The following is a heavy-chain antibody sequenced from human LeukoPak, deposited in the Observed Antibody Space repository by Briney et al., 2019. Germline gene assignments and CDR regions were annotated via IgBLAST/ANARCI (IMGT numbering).Heavy chain of an antibody. D-gene: IGHD2-8*01. CDR3: AKDVGYCTNGVCYKYFQH. J-gene: IGHJ1*01. CDR2: ISSSGSTI. V-gene: IGHV3-11*01. CDR1: GFTFSDYY. Sequence: GGSLRLSCAASGFTFSDYYMSWIRQAPGKGLEWVSYISSSGSTIYYADSVKGRFTISRDISKNTLYLQMNSLRAEDTAVYYCAKDVGYCTNGVCYKYFQHWGQGTLVTVSS.